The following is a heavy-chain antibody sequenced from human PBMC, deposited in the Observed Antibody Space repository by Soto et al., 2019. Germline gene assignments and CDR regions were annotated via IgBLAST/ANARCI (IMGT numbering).Heavy chain of an antibody. D-gene: IGHD2-21*01. J-gene: IGHJ4*02. CDR2: INHSGST. V-gene: IGHV4-34*01. CDR1: GGSFSGYY. Sequence: NPSETLSLTCAVYGGSFSGYYWTWIRQPPEKGLEWIGEINHSGSTNQNPSLKSRVSISVGTSKNQFSLKLRSVTAADTAVYYCARGISVMVAFGRGAPDKYFFDSWSLGTLVTVSS. CDR3: ARGISVMVAFGRGAPDKYFFDS.